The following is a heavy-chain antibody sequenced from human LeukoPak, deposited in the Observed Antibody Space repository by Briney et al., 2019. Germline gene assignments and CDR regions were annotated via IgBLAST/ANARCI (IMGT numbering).Heavy chain of an antibody. J-gene: IGHJ6*03. CDR2: IRYDGSNK. Sequence: PGGSLRLSCAASGFTFSSYGMHWVRQAPGKGLEWVAFIRYDGSNKYYADSVKGRFTISRDNSKNALYLQMNSMRAEDTAVYYCAKEGPLLWFGEHDPSHYYYYMDVWGKGTTVTISS. CDR3: AKEGPLLWFGEHDPSHYYYYMDV. V-gene: IGHV3-30*02. CDR1: GFTFSSYG. D-gene: IGHD3-10*01.